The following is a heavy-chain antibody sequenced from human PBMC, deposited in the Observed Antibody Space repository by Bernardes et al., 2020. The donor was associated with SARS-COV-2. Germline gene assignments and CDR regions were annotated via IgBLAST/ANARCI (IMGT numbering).Heavy chain of an antibody. CDR3: ARALPMDYYYGMDV. J-gene: IGHJ6*02. CDR1: GFTFSDYY. D-gene: IGHD2-8*01. CDR2: ISSSGSTI. Sequence: GGSLRLSCAASGFTFSDYYMSWIRQAPGKGLEWVSYISSSGSTIYYADSVKGRFTISRDNAKNSLYLQMNSLRAEDTAVYYCARALPMDYYYGMDVWGQGTTVTVSS. V-gene: IGHV3-11*01.